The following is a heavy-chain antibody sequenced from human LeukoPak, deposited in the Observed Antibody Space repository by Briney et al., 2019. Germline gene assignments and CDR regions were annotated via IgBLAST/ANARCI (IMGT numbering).Heavy chain of an antibody. CDR1: GFTFDDYA. D-gene: IGHD3-22*01. CDR2: ISWNSGSI. V-gene: IGHV3-9*01. J-gene: IGHJ4*02. Sequence: GGSLRLSCAASGFTFDDYAMHWVRQAPGKGLEWVSGISWNSGSIGYADSVKGRFTISRDNAKNSLYLQMNSLRAEDTAVYYCARELYYYDSSGYYLDYFDYWGQGTLVTVSS. CDR3: ARELYYYDSSGYYLDYFDY.